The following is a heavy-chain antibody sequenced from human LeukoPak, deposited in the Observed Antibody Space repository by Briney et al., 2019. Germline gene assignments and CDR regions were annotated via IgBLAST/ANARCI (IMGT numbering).Heavy chain of an antibody. Sequence: GGSLRLSCAASGFTFSSYAMSWVRQAPGKGLEWVSAISGSGGSTYYADSVKGRFTISGDNSKNTLYLQMNSLRAEDTAVYYCARKDYGSTFDYWGQGTLVTVSS. D-gene: IGHD4-17*01. CDR3: ARKDYGSTFDY. J-gene: IGHJ4*02. CDR2: ISGSGGST. CDR1: GFTFSSYA. V-gene: IGHV3-23*01.